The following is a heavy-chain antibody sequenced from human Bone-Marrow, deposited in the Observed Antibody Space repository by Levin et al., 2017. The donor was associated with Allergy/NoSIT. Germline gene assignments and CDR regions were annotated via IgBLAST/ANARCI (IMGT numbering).Heavy chain of an antibody. Sequence: PMASVKVSCAASGFTFSNYWMHWVRQAPGRGLVWVSRISNDGRSTGYADSVKGRFTISRDNAKNTLYLQMNSLRAEDTAVYYCAKDDYDILTGYGGYYYYGMDVWGQGTTVTVSS. CDR2: ISNDGRST. CDR3: AKDDYDILTGYGGYYYYGMDV. J-gene: IGHJ6*02. D-gene: IGHD3-9*01. CDR1: GFTFSNYW. V-gene: IGHV3-74*01.